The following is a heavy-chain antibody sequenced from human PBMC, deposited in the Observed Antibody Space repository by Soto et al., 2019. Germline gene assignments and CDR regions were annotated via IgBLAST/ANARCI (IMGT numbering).Heavy chain of an antibody. CDR1: GGSINSDF. CDR2: IYYSGST. J-gene: IGHJ6*02. CDR3: ARGVSQGMDV. V-gene: IGHV4-59*01. Sequence: SETLSLTCTVSGGSINSDFWTWIRQPPGKGLGWIGYIYYSGSTRYNPSLKSRVIISGDTSKNQLSLRLSSVTTADTAVYYCARGVSQGMDVWGQGTTVTVSS.